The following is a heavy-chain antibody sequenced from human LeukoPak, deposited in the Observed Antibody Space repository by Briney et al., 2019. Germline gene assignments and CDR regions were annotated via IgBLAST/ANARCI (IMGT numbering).Heavy chain of an antibody. CDR1: GFTFSDYA. CDR3: AKVPGDIVVVPAAIGGAWYYYGMDV. D-gene: IGHD2-2*02. CDR2: ISGSGGST. V-gene: IGHV3-23*01. J-gene: IGHJ6*02. Sequence: GGSLRLSCAASGFTFSDYAMSWVRQAPGKGLEWVSAISGSGGSTYYADSVKGRFTISRDNSKNTLYLQMNSLRAEDTAVYYCAKVPGDIVVVPAAIGGAWYYYGMDVWGQGTTVTVSS.